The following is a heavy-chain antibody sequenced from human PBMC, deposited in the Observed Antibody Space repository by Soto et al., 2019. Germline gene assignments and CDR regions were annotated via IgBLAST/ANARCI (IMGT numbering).Heavy chain of an antibody. Sequence: VASVKVSCKASGYNFNIYGINWVRQAPGQGLELMGWISAYDGKTTYAEKFQGRVIMTTDASTSTAYMELRSLRSDDTAVYYCARDPHEYWKSYWFDLWGQGTLVPVSS. CDR1: GYNFNIYG. V-gene: IGHV1-18*01. CDR2: ISAYDGKT. J-gene: IGHJ5*02. D-gene: IGHD3-3*01. CDR3: ARDPHEYWKSYWFDL.